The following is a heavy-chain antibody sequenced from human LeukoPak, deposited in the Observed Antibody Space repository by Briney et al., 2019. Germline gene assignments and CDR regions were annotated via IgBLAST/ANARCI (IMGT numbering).Heavy chain of an antibody. J-gene: IGHJ4*02. CDR3: ARDSGYYDSSGYLDDY. CDR2: ISSSSSYI. V-gene: IGHV3-21*01. D-gene: IGHD3-22*01. Sequence: GGSLRLSCAASGFTFSSYSMNWVRQAPGKGLEWVSSISSSSSYIYYADSVKGRFTISRDNAKNSLYLQMNSLRAEDTAVYYCARDSGYYDSSGYLDDYWGQGTLVTVSS. CDR1: GFTFSSYS.